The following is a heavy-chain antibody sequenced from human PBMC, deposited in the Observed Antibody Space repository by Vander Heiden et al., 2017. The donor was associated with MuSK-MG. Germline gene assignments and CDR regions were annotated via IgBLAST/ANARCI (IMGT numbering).Heavy chain of an antibody. D-gene: IGHD2-2*01. CDR1: GGTFSKNA. CDR3: ARGAVIVPPAGRFFYYYMDV. J-gene: IGHJ6*03. V-gene: IGHV1-69*12. CDR2: IIPIFGTA. Sequence: QVQLVQSGAEVKKPGSSVKVSCKASGGTFSKNAISWVRQAPGQGLEWMGGIIPIFGTANYAQKFQGRVTITADQSTSTAYLELSILRSEDTAMYYCARGAVIVPPAGRFFYYYMDVWGQGTTVTVSS.